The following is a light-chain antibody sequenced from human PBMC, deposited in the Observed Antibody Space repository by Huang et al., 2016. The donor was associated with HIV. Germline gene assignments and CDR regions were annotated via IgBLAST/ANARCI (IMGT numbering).Light chain of an antibody. J-gene: IGKJ4*01. CDR1: QSISSY. CDR3: QQSYSTWT. Sequence: DIQMTQSPSSLSASVGDRVTITCRASQSISSYLNWFQQKPGKAPKLLIYAASSLQSGVPSRFSGSGSGSGTDFTLTISSLQPEDFATYYCQQSYSTWTFGGGTKVEIK. CDR2: AAS. V-gene: IGKV1-39*01.